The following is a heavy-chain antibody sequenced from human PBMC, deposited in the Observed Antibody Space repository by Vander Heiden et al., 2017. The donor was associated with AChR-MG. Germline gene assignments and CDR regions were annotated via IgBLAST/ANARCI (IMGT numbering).Heavy chain of an antibody. V-gene: IGHV4-34*01. CDR1: GGSFSGYY. CDR2: INHSGST. CDR3: ARVRVAGEGYYYYYMDV. Sequence: QVQLQQWGAGLLKPSETLSLTCAVYGGSFSGYYWSWIRQPPGKGLEWIGEINHSGSTNYNPSLKSRVTISVDTSKNQFSLKLSSVTAADTAVYYCARVRVAGEGYYYYYMDVWGKGTTVTVSS. J-gene: IGHJ6*03. D-gene: IGHD6-19*01.